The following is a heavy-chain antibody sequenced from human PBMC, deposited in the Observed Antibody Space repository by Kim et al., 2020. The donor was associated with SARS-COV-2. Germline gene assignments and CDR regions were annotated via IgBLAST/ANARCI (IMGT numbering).Heavy chain of an antibody. Sequence: GGSLRLSCAASGFTFSNAWMSWVRQAPGKGLEWVGRIKSKTDGGTTDYAAPVKGRFTISRDDSKNTLYLQMNSLKTEDTAVYYCTTVDLERRYYYYGMDVWGQGTTVTVSS. J-gene: IGHJ6*02. CDR1: GFTFSNAW. V-gene: IGHV3-15*01. D-gene: IGHD1-1*01. CDR2: IKSKTDGGTT. CDR3: TTVDLERRYYYYGMDV.